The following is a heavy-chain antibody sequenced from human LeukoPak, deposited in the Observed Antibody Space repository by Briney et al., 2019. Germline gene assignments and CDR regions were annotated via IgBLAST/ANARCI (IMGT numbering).Heavy chain of an antibody. J-gene: IGHJ4*02. CDR3: ADYFDY. CDR1: DYSITSGYY. CDR2: IHHSGST. V-gene: IGHV4-38-2*02. Sequence: SETLSLTCTVSDYSITSGYYWDWIRPPPGKGLEWIGSIHHSGSTDYNPSLKSRVIISVDTSKNQFSLNMRSVTAADTALYKVADYFDYWGQGTQVTVSS.